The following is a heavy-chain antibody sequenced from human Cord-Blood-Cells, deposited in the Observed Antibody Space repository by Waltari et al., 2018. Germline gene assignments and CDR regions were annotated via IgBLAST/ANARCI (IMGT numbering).Heavy chain of an antibody. CDR1: GFTFSSYA. Sequence: QVQLVESGGGVVQPGRSLRLSCAASGFTFSSYAMHWVRQAQGKGLEWVAVISYDGSNKYYADSVKGRFTISRDNSKNTLYLQMNSLRAEDTAVYYCATHYYDSSGYTYYFDYWGQGTLVTVSS. CDR2: ISYDGSNK. CDR3: ATHYYDSSGYTYYFDY. V-gene: IGHV3-30-3*01. J-gene: IGHJ4*02. D-gene: IGHD3-22*01.